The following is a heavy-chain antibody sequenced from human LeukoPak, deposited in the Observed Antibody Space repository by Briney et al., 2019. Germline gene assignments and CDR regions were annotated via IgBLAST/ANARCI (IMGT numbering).Heavy chain of an antibody. Sequence: SETLSLTCTVSGGSISSYYWSWIRQPAGKGLEWIGRIHTSGSTNNNSSLKSRVTMSVDTSKNQFSLKLSSVTAADTAVYYCARGRDGYNFLNRGEYYYFDYWGQGTLVTVSS. CDR1: GGSISSYY. CDR2: IHTSGST. J-gene: IGHJ4*02. V-gene: IGHV4-4*07. CDR3: ARGRDGYNFLNRGEYYYFDY. D-gene: IGHD5-24*01.